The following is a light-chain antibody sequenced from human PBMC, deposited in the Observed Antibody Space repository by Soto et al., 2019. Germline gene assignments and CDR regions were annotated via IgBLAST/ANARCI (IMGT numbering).Light chain of an antibody. CDR2: HIS. CDR1: QSVSYN. Sequence: EIVMTQSPATLSVSPGERATLSCRASQSVSYNLAWYQHKPGQAPRLLIYHISTRATGIPARFSGSGSGTEFTLTISSLQSEDFAVYYCQQHNGWPLTFGQGTRVE. V-gene: IGKV3D-15*01. J-gene: IGKJ5*01. CDR3: QQHNGWPLT.